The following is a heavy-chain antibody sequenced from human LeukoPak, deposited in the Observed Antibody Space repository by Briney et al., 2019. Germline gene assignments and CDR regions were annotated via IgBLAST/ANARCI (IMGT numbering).Heavy chain of an antibody. D-gene: IGHD3-22*01. CDR2: IYSGGST. CDR3: ARYYYDSSGYYYWFDP. J-gene: IGHJ5*02. V-gene: IGHV3-53*01. CDR1: GFTVSSNY. Sequence: AGGSLRLSCAASGFTVSSNYMSWVRQAPGKGLEWVSVIYSGGSTCYADSVKGRFTISRDNSKNTLYLQMNSLRAEDTAVYYCARYYYDSSGYYYWFDPWGQGTLVTVSS.